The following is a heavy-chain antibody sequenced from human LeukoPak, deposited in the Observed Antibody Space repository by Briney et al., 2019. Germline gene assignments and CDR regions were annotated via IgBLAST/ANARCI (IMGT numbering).Heavy chain of an antibody. V-gene: IGHV3-23*01. Sequence: GGSLRLSCAASGFVFRSYAMNWVRQAPGKGLEWVSGFSATGANTYYADSVKGRFTISRDNSGSMLYLQMNSLRGDDTAVYYCARSRGYSSGWYQGATFDPWGQGTLVTVSS. CDR3: ARSRGYSSGWYQGATFDP. J-gene: IGHJ5*02. CDR1: GFVFRSYA. CDR2: FSATGANT. D-gene: IGHD6-19*01.